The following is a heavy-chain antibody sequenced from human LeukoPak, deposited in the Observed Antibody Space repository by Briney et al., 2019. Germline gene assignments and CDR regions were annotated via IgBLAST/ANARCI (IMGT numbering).Heavy chain of an antibody. D-gene: IGHD3-22*01. CDR2: INSDGSST. CDR3: ARAFYYYDSSGYTGGYYMDV. CDR1: GFTFSSYW. Sequence: PGGSLRLSCAASGFTFSSYWMHWVRQAPGKGLVWVSRINSDGSSTSYADSVKGRFTISRDNPKNTQYLQMNSLRAEDTAVYYCARAFYYYDSSGYTGGYYMDVWGKGTTVTVSS. J-gene: IGHJ6*03. V-gene: IGHV3-74*01.